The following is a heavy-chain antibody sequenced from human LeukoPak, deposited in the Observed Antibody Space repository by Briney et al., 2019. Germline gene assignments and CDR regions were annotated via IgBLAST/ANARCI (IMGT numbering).Heavy chain of an antibody. J-gene: IGHJ4*02. CDR1: GITLSNYG. Sequence: GGSLRLSCAVSGITLSNYGMSWVRQAPGKGLEWVAGLSGRGGTTNYADSVKGRFTISRDNPKNTLYLQMNSLRAEDTALYFCAKRGVVIRVILVGFHKEAYYFDSWGQGALVTVSS. D-gene: IGHD3-22*01. CDR3: AKRGVVIRVILVGFHKEAYYFDS. CDR2: LSGRGGTT. V-gene: IGHV3-23*01.